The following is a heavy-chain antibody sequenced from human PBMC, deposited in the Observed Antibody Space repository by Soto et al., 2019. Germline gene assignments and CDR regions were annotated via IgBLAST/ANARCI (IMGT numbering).Heavy chain of an antibody. CDR2: ISGSGGNT. CDR3: AKGSRGGSYGYFDY. V-gene: IGHV3-23*01. D-gene: IGHD1-26*01. Sequence: GGSLRLSCAASGFTFSSYARTWFRQAPGKGLEGGSAISGSGGNTYYADSVKGQFTISRDNSKNTLYLQMNSLRAEETAVSYCAKGSRGGSYGYFDYWGQGNLVTVSS. J-gene: IGHJ4*02. CDR1: GFTFSSYA.